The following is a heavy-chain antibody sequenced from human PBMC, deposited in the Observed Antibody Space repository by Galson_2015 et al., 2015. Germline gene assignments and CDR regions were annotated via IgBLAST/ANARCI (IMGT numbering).Heavy chain of an antibody. CDR2: ISPYTGNT. J-gene: IGHJ4*02. Sequence: SVKVSCKASGYRFTNYGVTWVRQAPGQGLEWVGWISPYTGNTNYAQELQDRVTMTTDTSTNTAYMELRSLRSDDTAVYYCAREMAVTGADYWGQGTLVSVSS. CDR1: GYRFTNYG. CDR3: AREMAVTGADY. V-gene: IGHV1-18*01. D-gene: IGHD2-21*02.